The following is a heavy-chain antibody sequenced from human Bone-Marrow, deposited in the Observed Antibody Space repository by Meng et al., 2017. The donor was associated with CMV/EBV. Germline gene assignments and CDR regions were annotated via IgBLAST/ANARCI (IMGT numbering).Heavy chain of an antibody. J-gene: IGHJ6*02. D-gene: IGHD2-2*01. V-gene: IGHV1-69*05. Sequence: SVKVSCKDSGGTFSSYAISWVRQAPGQGLEWMGGIIPIFGTANYAQKFQGRVTITTDESTSTAYMELSSLRSEDTAVYYCARGGSSTSYYQHYYYGMDVWGQGTTVTVSS. CDR2: IIPIFGTA. CDR1: GGTFSSYA. CDR3: ARGGSSTSYYQHYYYGMDV.